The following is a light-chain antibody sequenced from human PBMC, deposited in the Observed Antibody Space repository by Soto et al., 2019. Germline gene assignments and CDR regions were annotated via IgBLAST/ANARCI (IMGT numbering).Light chain of an antibody. CDR3: QQCGSSPET. V-gene: IGKV3-20*01. Sequence: EIAMTQSPATLSVSPGERGTLSCRASQSVSSNLAWYQQKPGQAPRLLIYDASSRATGIPDRFSGSGSGTDFTLTISRLEPEDFAVYYCQQCGSSPETFGQGTKVDI. CDR2: DAS. CDR1: QSVSSN. J-gene: IGKJ1*01.